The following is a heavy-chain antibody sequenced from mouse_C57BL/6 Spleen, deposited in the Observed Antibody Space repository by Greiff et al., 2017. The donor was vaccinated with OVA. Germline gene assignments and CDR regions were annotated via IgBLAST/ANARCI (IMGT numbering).Heavy chain of an antibody. J-gene: IGHJ1*03. V-gene: IGHV1-69*01. CDR2: IDPSDSYT. CDR3: ASSRYSKGYFDV. D-gene: IGHD2-5*01. CDR1: GYTFTSYW. Sequence: QVQLQQPGAELVMPGASVKLSCKASGYTFTSYWMHWVKQRPGQGLEWIGEIDPSDSYTNYNQKFKGKSTLTVDKSSSTAYMQLSSLTSEDSAVYYCASSRYSKGYFDVWGTGTTVTVSS.